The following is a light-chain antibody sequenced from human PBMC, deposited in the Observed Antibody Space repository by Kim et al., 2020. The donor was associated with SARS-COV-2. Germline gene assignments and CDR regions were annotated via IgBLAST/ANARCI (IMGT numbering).Light chain of an antibody. J-gene: IGKJ2*01. Sequence: SLSASVGDRVTITCRTTQSISSHLNWYQQKPGRAPKLLSSAASTLQGGVPSRFSGSGSGTNFTLTISRLEPEDFAVYFCQQYGSSFGQGTKLEI. CDR2: AAS. CDR3: QQYGSS. V-gene: IGKV1-39*01. CDR1: QSISSH.